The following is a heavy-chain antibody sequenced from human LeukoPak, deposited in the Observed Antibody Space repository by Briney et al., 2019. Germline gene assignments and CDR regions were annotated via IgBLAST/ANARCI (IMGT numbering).Heavy chain of an antibody. Sequence: PGGSLRLSCAASGFTFSSYGMSWVRQAPGKGLEWVSSISTSTSYRYYADSVKGRFTISRDNAKNSLYVQMNSLRAEDTAVYYCARVVDHDYGDYYLDYWGQGTLVTVSS. J-gene: IGHJ4*02. V-gene: IGHV3-21*04. CDR1: GFTFSSYG. CDR3: ARVVDHDYGDYYLDY. D-gene: IGHD4-17*01. CDR2: ISTSTSYR.